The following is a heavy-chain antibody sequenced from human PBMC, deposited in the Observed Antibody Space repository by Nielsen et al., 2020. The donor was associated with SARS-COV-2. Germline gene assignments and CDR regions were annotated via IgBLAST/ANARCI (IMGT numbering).Heavy chain of an antibody. J-gene: IGHJ6*02. CDR3: AREGSYYSSGYLSLLYYYYGMDV. Sequence: GESLKISCAASGFTFSTSSMNWVRQAPGKGLEWVSSISSSSSYIYYADSVKGRFTISRDNAKNSLYLQMNSLRAEDTAVYYCAREGSYYSSGYLSLLYYYYGMDVWGQGTTVTVSS. CDR1: GFTFSTSS. CDR2: ISSSSSYI. D-gene: IGHD3-22*01. V-gene: IGHV3-21*01.